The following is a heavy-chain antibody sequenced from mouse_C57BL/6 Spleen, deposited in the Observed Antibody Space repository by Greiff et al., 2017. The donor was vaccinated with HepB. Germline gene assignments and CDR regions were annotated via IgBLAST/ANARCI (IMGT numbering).Heavy chain of an antibody. CDR1: GFTFSDYG. CDR3: ARYGNYVYFDY. J-gene: IGHJ2*01. D-gene: IGHD2-1*01. V-gene: IGHV5-17*01. CDR2: ISSGSSTI. Sequence: EVQLQESGGGLVKPGGSLKLSCAASGFTFSDYGMHWVRQAPEKGLEWVAYISSGSSTIYYADTVKGRFTISRDNAKNTLFLQMTSLRSEDTAMYYCARYGNYVYFDYWGQGTTLTVSS.